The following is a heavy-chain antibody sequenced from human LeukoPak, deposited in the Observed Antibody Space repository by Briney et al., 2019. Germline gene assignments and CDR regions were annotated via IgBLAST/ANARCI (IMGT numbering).Heavy chain of an antibody. CDR2: IYYSGST. D-gene: IGHD6-19*01. V-gene: IGHV4-39*07. J-gene: IGHJ4*02. Sequence: PSETLSLTCTVSGGSISSSSYYWGWIRQPPGKGLEWIGSIYYSGSTYYNPSLKSRVTISVDTSKSQFSLKLSSVTAADTAVYYCARGSSIAEAYGYFFDYWGQGILVTVSS. CDR3: ARGSSIAEAYGYFFDY. CDR1: GGSISSSSYY.